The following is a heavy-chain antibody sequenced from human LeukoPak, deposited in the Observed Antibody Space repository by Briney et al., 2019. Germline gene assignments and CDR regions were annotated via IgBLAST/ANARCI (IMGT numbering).Heavy chain of an antibody. D-gene: IGHD3-22*01. V-gene: IGHV3-23*01. J-gene: IGHJ4*02. CDR2: ISGSGGST. Sequence: GSLRLSCAASGFTFSSYAMSWVRQAPGKGLEWVSAISGSGGSTYYADSVKGRFTISRDNSKNTLYLQMNSLRAEDTAVYYCAKHTYYYDSSGYYLFDYWGQGTLVTVSS. CDR1: GFTFSSYA. CDR3: AKHTYYYDSSGYYLFDY.